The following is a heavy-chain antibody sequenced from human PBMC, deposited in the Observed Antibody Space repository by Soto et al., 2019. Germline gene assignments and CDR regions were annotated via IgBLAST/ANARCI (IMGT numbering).Heavy chain of an antibody. V-gene: IGHV4-34*01. D-gene: IGHD1-7*01. J-gene: IGHJ6*02. CDR2: INHSGST. CDR3: ARGRAWYNRIYESYGYYYGMDV. Sequence: SETLSLTCAVYGGSFSGYYWSWIRQPPGKGLEWIGEINHSGSTNYNPSLKSRVTISVDTSKNQFSLKLSSVTAADTAVYYCARGRAWYNRIYESYGYYYGMDVWGQGTTVTVSS. CDR1: GGSFSGYY.